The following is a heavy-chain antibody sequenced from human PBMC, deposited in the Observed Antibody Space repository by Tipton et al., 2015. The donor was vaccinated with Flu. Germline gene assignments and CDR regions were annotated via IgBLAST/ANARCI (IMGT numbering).Heavy chain of an antibody. Sequence: GSLRLSCAASGFTIRSYWMHWVRQAPGKGLEWVANINQDGSERYYVDSVKDRFTISRDNAENSLYLQMNSLRVEDTAVYYCVRAIAATGGDWGQGTLVTVSS. D-gene: IGHD6-13*01. CDR2: INQDGSER. CDR3: VRAIAATGGD. J-gene: IGHJ4*02. CDR1: GFTIRSYW. V-gene: IGHV3-7*01.